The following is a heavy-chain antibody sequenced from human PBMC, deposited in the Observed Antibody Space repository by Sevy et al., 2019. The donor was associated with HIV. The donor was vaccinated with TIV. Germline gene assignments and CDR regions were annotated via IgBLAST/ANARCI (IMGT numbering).Heavy chain of an antibody. D-gene: IGHD1-7*01. CDR1: GFTFSSYA. V-gene: IGHV3-23*01. J-gene: IGHJ3*02. CDR2: LSGSGGGT. Sequence: GGSLRLSCTASGFTFSSYAMSWVRQAPGKGLEWVSGLSGSGGGTNYADSVKGRFALSRDNSKNTLYLQMNNLRAEDTAIYFCAKDRIWELGDAFDIWGQGTMVTVSS. CDR3: AKDRIWELGDAFDI.